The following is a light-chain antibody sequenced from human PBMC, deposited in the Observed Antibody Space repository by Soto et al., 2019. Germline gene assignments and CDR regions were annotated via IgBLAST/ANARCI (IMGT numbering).Light chain of an antibody. CDR1: NSNIGNNY. J-gene: IGLJ3*02. V-gene: IGLV1-51*01. CDR3: GTWDGRPNPVV. CDR2: EDD. Sequence: QTVVTQTPSVSAAPGQKVTISCSGSNSNIGNNYVSWYQQLPGTAPKLLMYEDDKRPSGIPDRFSGSKSGTSSTLAITGLQTGDDADYYCGTWDGRPNPVVFGGGTQLTVL.